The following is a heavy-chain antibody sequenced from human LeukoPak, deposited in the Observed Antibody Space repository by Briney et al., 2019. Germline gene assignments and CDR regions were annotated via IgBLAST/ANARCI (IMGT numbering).Heavy chain of an antibody. CDR3: AKDGSQESGTQAFDI. J-gene: IGHJ3*02. V-gene: IGHV4-39*07. CDR1: GGSISSSSYY. Sequence: PSETLSLTCTVSGGSISSSSYYWGWIRQPPGKGLEWIGSIYYSGSTYYNPSLKSRVTISVDTSKNQFSLKLSSVTAADTALYYCAKDGSQESGTQAFDIWGQGTMVTVSS. CDR2: IYYSGST. D-gene: IGHD1-1*01.